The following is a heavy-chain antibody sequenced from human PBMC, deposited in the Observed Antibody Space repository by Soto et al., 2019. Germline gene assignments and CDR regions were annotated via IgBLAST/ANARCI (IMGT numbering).Heavy chain of an antibody. CDR3: AKDVAFQSGYYSGRHYFAP. D-gene: IGHD3-3*01. V-gene: IGHV3-33*06. CDR1: GFAFGTFG. J-gene: IGHJ5*02. Sequence: GGSLRLSCAASGFAFGTFGMHWVRQATGPSPEWVAVIWYDGNNEYYTASVEGRFTISRDTSHNTLYLQMNSLRAEDTAGYYCAKDVAFQSGYYSGRHYFAPWGQGALVTVSS. CDR2: IWYDGNNE.